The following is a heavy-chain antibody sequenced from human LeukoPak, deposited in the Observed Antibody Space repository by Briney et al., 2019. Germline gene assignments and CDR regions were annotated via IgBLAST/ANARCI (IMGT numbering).Heavy chain of an antibody. J-gene: IGHJ6*02. V-gene: IGHV4-34*01. CDR2: INHSGST. Sequence: SETLSLTCAVYGGSFSRYYWSWIRQPPGKGLEWIGEINHSGSTNYNPSLKSRVTISVDTSKNQFSLKLSSVTAADTAVYYCAREGAIFGVVISPHGMDVWGQGTTVTVSS. CDR3: AREGAIFGVVISPHGMDV. D-gene: IGHD3-3*01. CDR1: GGSFSRYY.